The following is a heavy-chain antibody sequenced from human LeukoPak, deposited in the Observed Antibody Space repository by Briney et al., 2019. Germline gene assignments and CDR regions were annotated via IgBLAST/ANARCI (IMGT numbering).Heavy chain of an antibody. D-gene: IGHD3-22*01. V-gene: IGHV1-2*02. J-gene: IGHJ6*03. CDR1: GYTFTGYY. CDR2: INPNSGGT. CDR3: ARGVITSNYYYYYYMDV. Sequence: ASVKVSCKASGYTFTGYYMHWVRQAPGQGLEWMGWINPNSGGTNYAQKFQGRATMSRDTSISTAYMELSRLRSDDTAVYYCARGVITSNYYYYYYMDVWGKGTTVTVSS.